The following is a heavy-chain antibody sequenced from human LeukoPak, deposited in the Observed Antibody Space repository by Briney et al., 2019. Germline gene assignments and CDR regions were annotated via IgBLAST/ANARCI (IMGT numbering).Heavy chain of an antibody. CDR1: GYSLTELS. D-gene: IGHD2-2*01. CDR2: FDPDDGET. J-gene: IGHJ4*02. V-gene: IGHV1-24*01. Sequence: GASVKVSCKVSGYSLTELSMHWVRQAPGKGLEWMGGFDPDDGETPLFAQKFQGRVSLTEDTSTDTAYMELSSLSSEDTAVYYCATGTIYCSSCSDDYWGQGTLVTVPS. CDR3: ATGTIYCSSCSDDY.